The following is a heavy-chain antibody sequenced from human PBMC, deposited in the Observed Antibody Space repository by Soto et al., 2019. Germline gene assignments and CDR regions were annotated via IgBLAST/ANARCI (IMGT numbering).Heavy chain of an antibody. CDR2: IYYSGST. CDR1: GGSISSSSYY. Sequence: SETLSLTCTVSGGSISSSSYYWGWIRQPPGKGLEWIGSIYYSGSTYYNPSLKSRVTISVDTSKNQFSLKLSSVTAADTAVYYCARSFYDFWSGLDYWGQGTLVT. D-gene: IGHD3-3*01. V-gene: IGHV4-39*01. CDR3: ARSFYDFWSGLDY. J-gene: IGHJ4*02.